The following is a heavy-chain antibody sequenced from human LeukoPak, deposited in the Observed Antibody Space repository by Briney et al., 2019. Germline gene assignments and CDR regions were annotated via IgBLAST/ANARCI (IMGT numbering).Heavy chain of an antibody. CDR3: AKDLIWFGELGDYGMDA. CDR2: ISWNSGSI. V-gene: IGHV3-9*01. CDR1: GFTFDDYA. J-gene: IGHJ6*02. Sequence: GGSLRLSCAASGFTFDDYAMHWVRQAPGKGLEWVSGISWNSGSIGYADSVKGRFTISRDNAKNSLYLQMNSLRAEDTALYYCAKDLIWFGELGDYGMDAWGHGTTVTVSS. D-gene: IGHD3-10*01.